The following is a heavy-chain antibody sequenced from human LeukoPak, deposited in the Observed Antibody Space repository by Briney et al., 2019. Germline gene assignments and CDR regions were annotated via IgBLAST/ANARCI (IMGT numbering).Heavy chain of an antibody. CDR1: GGSFSGYY. J-gene: IGHJ6*02. CDR3: AREESVAGTYYYYYYGMDA. CDR2: INHSGST. Sequence: PSETLSLTCAVYGGSFSGYYWSWIRQPPGKGLEWIGEINHSGSTNYNPSLKSRVTISVDTSKNQFSLKLSSVTAADTAVYYCAREESVAGTYYYYYYGMDAWGQGTTVTVSS. V-gene: IGHV4-34*01. D-gene: IGHD6-19*01.